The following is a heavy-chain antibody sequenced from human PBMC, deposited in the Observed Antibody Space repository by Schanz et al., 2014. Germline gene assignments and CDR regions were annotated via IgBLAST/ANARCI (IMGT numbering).Heavy chain of an antibody. Sequence: QVQLQESGPGLVKPSGTLSLTCGVSGASMATTHWWSWVRQPPGKGLEWIGEIHHSGSTNYNPSPKSRVTISMETHKTQFSLKLSSVTAADTAVYYCARGEWSTSQFDYWGPGTLVTVSS. CDR3: ARGEWSTSQFDY. CDR1: GASMATTHW. J-gene: IGHJ4*01. CDR2: IHHSGST. V-gene: IGHV4-4*02. D-gene: IGHD2-2*01.